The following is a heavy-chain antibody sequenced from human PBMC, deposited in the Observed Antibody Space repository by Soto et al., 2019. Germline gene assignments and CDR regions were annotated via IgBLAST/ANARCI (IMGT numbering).Heavy chain of an antibody. V-gene: IGHV5-51*03. Sequence: EVQLVQSGAEVKKPGESLKISCKGSGYSFTSYWIGWVRQMPGKGLECMGIIYPGDSDTRYSPSFQGQVTISADKSISTAYLQWSRLKASDTAMYYCASPTNRGKYDYGMDVWGQGTTVTVSS. D-gene: IGHD2-8*01. J-gene: IGHJ6*02. CDR3: ASPTNRGKYDYGMDV. CDR1: GYSFTSYW. CDR2: IYPGDSDT.